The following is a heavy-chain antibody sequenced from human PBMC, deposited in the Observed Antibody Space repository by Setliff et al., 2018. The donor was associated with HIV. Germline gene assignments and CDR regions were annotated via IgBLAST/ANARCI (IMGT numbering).Heavy chain of an antibody. D-gene: IGHD3-3*01. J-gene: IGHJ4*02. V-gene: IGHV4-59*11. Sequence: SETLSLTCTVSGGSITGHSWSWIRQPPGKVLEWIGYIDHSETTNYNPSLKSRLSISIDTSKTQFSLNLSSVTAADTAVYYCARTTVRDFGLVITNFDQWGLGTLVTVSS. CDR2: IDHSETT. CDR3: ARTTVRDFGLVITNFDQ. CDR1: GGSITGHS.